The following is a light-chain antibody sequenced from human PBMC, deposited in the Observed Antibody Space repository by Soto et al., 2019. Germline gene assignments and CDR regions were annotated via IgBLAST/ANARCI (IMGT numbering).Light chain of an antibody. Sequence: EIEMTQSPDTLAVSPGERATLSCRASQNIYISLAWYQQKPGQAPRLLIYGASTSATGVPARFSGSGSGTEFTLTISSLQSEDFAVFYCQQYSEWPETFGQGTKVDIK. CDR3: QQYSEWPET. CDR2: GAS. CDR1: QNIYIS. V-gene: IGKV3-15*01. J-gene: IGKJ2*01.